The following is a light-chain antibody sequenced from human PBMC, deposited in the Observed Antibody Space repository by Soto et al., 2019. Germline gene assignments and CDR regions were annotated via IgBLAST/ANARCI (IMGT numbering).Light chain of an antibody. CDR3: QAWDSGTGV. CDR2: QDN. J-gene: IGLJ1*01. V-gene: IGLV3-1*01. CDR1: KLGDKY. Sequence: SYELTQPPSVTVSPGQTAIITCSGDKLGDKYACWYQQRAGQSPVLVIYQDNKRPSGIPERFSGSNSGTTATLTISETQTMDEADYYCQAWDSGTGVFGTGTKVTVL.